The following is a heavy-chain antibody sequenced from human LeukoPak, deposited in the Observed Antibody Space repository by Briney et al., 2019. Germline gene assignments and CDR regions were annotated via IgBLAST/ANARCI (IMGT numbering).Heavy chain of an antibody. D-gene: IGHD2-15*01. Sequence: ASVKVSCKVSGYTLTELSMHWVRQAPGKGLEWMGGFDPEDGETIYAQKFQGRVTMTEDTSTDTAYMELSSLRSEDTAVYYCARGYCSGGSCDFDYWGQGTLVTVSS. CDR1: GYTLTELS. J-gene: IGHJ4*02. CDR2: FDPEDGET. V-gene: IGHV1-24*01. CDR3: ARGYCSGGSCDFDY.